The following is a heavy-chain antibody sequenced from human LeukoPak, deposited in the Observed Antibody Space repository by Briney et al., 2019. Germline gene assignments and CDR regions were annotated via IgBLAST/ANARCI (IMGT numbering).Heavy chain of an antibody. CDR3: ARCLLGELLNPIFDY. CDR1: GFTFSSYA. D-gene: IGHD3-10*01. V-gene: IGHV3-30-3*01. CDR2: ISYDGSNK. J-gene: IGHJ4*02. Sequence: GGSLRLSCAASGFTFSSYAMHWVRQAPGKGLEWVAVISYDGSNKYYADSVKGRFTISRDNSKNTLYLQMNSLRAEDTAVYYCARCLLGELLNPIFDYWGQGTLVTVSS.